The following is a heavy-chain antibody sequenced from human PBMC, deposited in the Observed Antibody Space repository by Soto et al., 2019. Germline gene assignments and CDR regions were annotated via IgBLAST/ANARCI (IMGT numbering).Heavy chain of an antibody. Sequence: SETLSLTCAVSGYSISSGYYWGCIRQPPGKGLEWIGSIYHSGSTYYNPSLKSRVTISVDTSKNQFSLKLSSVTAADTAVYYCARVSDTAMDYFDYWGQGTLVTVSS. D-gene: IGHD5-18*01. CDR3: ARVSDTAMDYFDY. J-gene: IGHJ4*02. CDR1: GYSISSGYY. CDR2: IYHSGST. V-gene: IGHV4-38-2*01.